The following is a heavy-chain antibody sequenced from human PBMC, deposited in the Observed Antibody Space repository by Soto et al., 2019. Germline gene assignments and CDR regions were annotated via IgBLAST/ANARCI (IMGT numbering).Heavy chain of an antibody. J-gene: IGHJ6*02. CDR3: AKAIGYCSGGSCYASPGSYGMDV. D-gene: IGHD2-15*01. CDR2: ISGSGGST. V-gene: IGHV3-23*01. Sequence: EVQLLESGGGLVQPGGSLRLSCAASGFTFSSYAMSWVRQAPGKGLECVSAISGSGGSTYYADSVKGRFTISRDNSKNTLYLQMNSLRAEDTAVYDCAKAIGYCSGGSCYASPGSYGMDVWGQGTKVTVSS. CDR1: GFTFSSYA.